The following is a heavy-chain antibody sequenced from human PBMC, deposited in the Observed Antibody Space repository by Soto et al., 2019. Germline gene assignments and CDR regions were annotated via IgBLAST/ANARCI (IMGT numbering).Heavy chain of an antibody. V-gene: IGHV4-4*07. CDR2: ISTTETT. CDR3: AGNIAAAGRRYYGMDV. CDR1: GGSISSYY. J-gene: IGHJ6*02. D-gene: IGHD6-13*01. Sequence: SETLSLTCTVSGGSISSYYWSWIRQPAGKGLEWIGRISTTETTNYNPSLKSRVSMSLDTSKSQVSLKLSSVTAADATVYYCAGNIAAAGRRYYGMDVWGQGTTVTVSS.